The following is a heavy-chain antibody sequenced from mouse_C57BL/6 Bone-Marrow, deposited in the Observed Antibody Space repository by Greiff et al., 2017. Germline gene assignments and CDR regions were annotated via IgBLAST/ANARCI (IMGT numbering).Heavy chain of an antibody. CDR1: GYSFTDYN. J-gene: IGHJ1*03. CDR2: INPNYGTT. Sequence: EVQLQESGPELVKPGASVKISCKASGYSFTDYNMNWVKQSNGKSLEWIGVINPNYGTTSYNQKFKGKATLTVDQSSSTAYMQLNRLTAEDSAVYYCARSRDCRYWYFDVWGTGTTVTVSS. V-gene: IGHV1-39*01. CDR3: ARSRDCRYWYFDV.